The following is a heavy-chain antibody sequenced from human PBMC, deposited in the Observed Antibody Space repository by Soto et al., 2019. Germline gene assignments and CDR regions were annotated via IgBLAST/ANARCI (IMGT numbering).Heavy chain of an antibody. CDR1: GGSISSSSYY. Sequence: ASETLSLTCTVSGGSISSSSYYWGWIRQPPGKGLEWIGSIYYSGSTYYNPSLKSRVTISVDTSKNQFSLKLSSVTAADTAVYYCARQGRSCGGDCYSVDYWGQGTLVTVSS. V-gene: IGHV4-39*01. D-gene: IGHD2-21*02. CDR2: IYYSGST. CDR3: ARQGRSCGGDCYSVDY. J-gene: IGHJ4*02.